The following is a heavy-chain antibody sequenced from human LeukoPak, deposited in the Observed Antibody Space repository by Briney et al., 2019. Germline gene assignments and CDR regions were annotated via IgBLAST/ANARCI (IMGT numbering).Heavy chain of an antibody. V-gene: IGHV3-9*01. J-gene: IGHJ4*02. CDR3: AKDSVYYYDSSGCSALFDY. D-gene: IGHD3-22*01. Sequence: GRSLRLSCAASGFTFDDYAMHWVRQAPGKGLEWVSGISWNSGSIGYADSVKGRFTISRDNAKNSLYLQMNSLRAEDTALYYCAKDSVYYYDSSGCSALFDYWGQGTLVTVSS. CDR1: GFTFDDYA. CDR2: ISWNSGSI.